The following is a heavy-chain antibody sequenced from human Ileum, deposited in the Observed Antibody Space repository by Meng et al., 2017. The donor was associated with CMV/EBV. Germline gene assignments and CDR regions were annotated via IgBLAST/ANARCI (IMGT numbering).Heavy chain of an antibody. Sequence: QVQLQESGPGLVKPSQTLSLTCSVSGDSISSDNYHWSWIRQPAGKGLEWIGQRHKNGNDNYNASLKSRVTISIDTSKNQFSLTLTSVTAADTAVYYCAIYYGGVGGRGYWAQGTLVPSPQ. CDR1: GDSISSDNYH. CDR3: AIYYGGVGGRGY. V-gene: IGHV4-61*02. J-gene: IGHJ4*02. CDR2: RHKNGND. D-gene: IGHD2-21*01.